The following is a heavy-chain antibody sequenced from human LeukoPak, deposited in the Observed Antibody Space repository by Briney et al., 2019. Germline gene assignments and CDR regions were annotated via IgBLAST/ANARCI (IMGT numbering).Heavy chain of an antibody. CDR3: ARDYADYVGYFFFDY. V-gene: IGHV3-53*01. J-gene: IGHJ4*02. CDR2: IYSGGST. Sequence: GGSLRLSCAASGFTINNNYMSWVRQAPGRGLEWVSVIYSGGSTYYADSVKGRFTISRDNSKNTLYLQMNSLTAEDTAVYYCARDYADYVGYFFFDYWGQGTLVTVSS. D-gene: IGHD4-17*01. CDR1: GFTINNNY.